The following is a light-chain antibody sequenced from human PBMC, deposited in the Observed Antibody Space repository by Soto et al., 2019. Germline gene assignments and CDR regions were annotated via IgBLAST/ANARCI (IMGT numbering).Light chain of an antibody. CDR3: QQSFSTPPMYT. V-gene: IGKV1-39*01. CDR1: QTISNY. Sequence: DIQMTQSPSSLSASVGDRVTITCRASQTISNYLNWYQQKPGKAPTLLIYAASSLQSGVPSRFSGSGSGTDFTLTISSLQPEDFATYFCQQSFSTPPMYTFGQGTKLDIK. J-gene: IGKJ2*01. CDR2: AAS.